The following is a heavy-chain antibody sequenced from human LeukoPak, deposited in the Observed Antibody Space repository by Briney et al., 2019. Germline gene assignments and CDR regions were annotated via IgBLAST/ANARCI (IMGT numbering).Heavy chain of an antibody. V-gene: IGHV4-34*01. D-gene: IGHD5-24*01. CDR3: ARGTRRWLQLNYYYYYMDV. CDR1: GGSFSGYY. Sequence: SETLSLTCAVYGGSFSGYYWSWIRQPPGKGLEWIGGINHSGSTNYNPSLKSRVTISVDTSKNQFSLKLSSVTAADTAVYYCARGTRRWLQLNYYYYYMDVWGKGTTVTVSS. CDR2: INHSGST. J-gene: IGHJ6*03.